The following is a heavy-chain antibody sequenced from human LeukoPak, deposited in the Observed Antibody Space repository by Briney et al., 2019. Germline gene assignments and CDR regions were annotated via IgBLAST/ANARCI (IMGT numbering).Heavy chain of an antibody. CDR2: IKSKTDGGTT. CDR1: GFTFSNAW. CDR3: TTEVISGWYSRFDY. J-gene: IGHJ4*02. V-gene: IGHV3-15*01. D-gene: IGHD6-19*01. Sequence: NPGGSLRLSCAASGFTFSNAWMSWVRQAPGKGLEWVGRIKSKTDGGTTDYAAPVKGRFTISRDDSKNTLYLQMNSLKTEDTAVYYCTTEVISGWYSRFDYWGQGTLVTVSS.